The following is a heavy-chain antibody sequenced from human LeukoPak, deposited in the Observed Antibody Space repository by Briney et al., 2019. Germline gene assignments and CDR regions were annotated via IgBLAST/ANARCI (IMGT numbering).Heavy chain of an antibody. Sequence: ASVKVSCKASGYTFTSYGISWVRQAPGQGLEWMGWISAYNGNTNYAQKPQGRVTMTTDTSTSTAYMELRSLRSDDTAVYYCARSPNQKYCSSTSCYLPDPWGQGTLVTVSS. V-gene: IGHV1-18*01. CDR3: ARSPNQKYCSSTSCYLPDP. CDR2: ISAYNGNT. CDR1: GYTFTSYG. J-gene: IGHJ5*02. D-gene: IGHD2-2*01.